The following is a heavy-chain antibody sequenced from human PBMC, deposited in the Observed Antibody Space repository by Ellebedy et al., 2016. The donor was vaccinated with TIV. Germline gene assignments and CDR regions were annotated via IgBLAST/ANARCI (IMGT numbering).Heavy chain of an antibody. D-gene: IGHD3-9*01. J-gene: IGHJ6*02. CDR3: ARDLRYFDWLLSGYYYYGMDV. CDR1: GFTFSSYD. CDR2: IGTAGDT. Sequence: GESLKISCAASGFTFSSYDMHWVRQATGKGLEWVSAIGTAGDTYYPGSVKGRFTISRENAKNSLYLQMNSPRAGDTAVYYCARDLRYFDWLLSGYYYYGMDVWGQGTTVTVSS. V-gene: IGHV3-13*01.